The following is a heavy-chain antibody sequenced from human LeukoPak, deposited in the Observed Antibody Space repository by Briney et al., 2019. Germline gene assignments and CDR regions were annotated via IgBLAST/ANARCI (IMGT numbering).Heavy chain of an antibody. CDR3: ARSIKIAVAGTGAKWFDP. J-gene: IGHJ5*02. Sequence: SVKVSCKASGGTFSSYAISWVRQAPGQGREWMGGIIPIFGTANYAQKFQGRVTITADESTSTAYMELSSLRSEDTAVYYCARSIKIAVAGTGAKWFDPWGQGTLVTVSS. D-gene: IGHD6-19*01. V-gene: IGHV1-69*13. CDR1: GGTFSSYA. CDR2: IIPIFGTA.